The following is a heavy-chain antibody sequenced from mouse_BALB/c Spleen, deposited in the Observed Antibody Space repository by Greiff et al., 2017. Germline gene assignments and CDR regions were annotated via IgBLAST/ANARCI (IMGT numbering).Heavy chain of an antibody. CDR1: GYTFTSYY. J-gene: IGHJ2*01. CDR2: INPSNGGT. CDR3: TRSGLRRLYYFDY. V-gene: IGHV1S81*02. Sequence: QVQLKQSGAELVKPGASVKLSCKASGYTFTSYYMYWVKQRPGQGLEWIGEINPSNGGTNFNEKFKSKATLTVDKSSSTAYMQLSSLTSEDSAVYYCTRSGLRRLYYFDYWGQGTTLTVSS. D-gene: IGHD2-4*01.